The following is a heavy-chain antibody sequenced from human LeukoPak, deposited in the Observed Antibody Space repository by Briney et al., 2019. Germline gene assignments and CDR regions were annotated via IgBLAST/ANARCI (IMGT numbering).Heavy chain of an antibody. J-gene: IGHJ5*02. CDR3: ARVARVYDILTGYYIGWFDP. D-gene: IGHD3-9*01. V-gene: IGHV3-7*01. CDR2: IKQDGSEK. Sequence: GGSLRLSCAASGFTFSSYWMSWVRQAPGKGLEWVANIKQDGSEKYYVDSVKGRFTISRDNAKNSLYLQMNSLRAEDTAVYYCARVARVYDILTGYYIGWFDPWGQGTLVTVSS. CDR1: GFTFSSYW.